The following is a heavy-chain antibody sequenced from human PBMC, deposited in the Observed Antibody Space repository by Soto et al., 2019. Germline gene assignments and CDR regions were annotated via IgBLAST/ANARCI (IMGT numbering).Heavy chain of an antibody. CDR3: AKEWGIGESSRDDAFDM. Sequence: GGSLRLSCVASGFRFGAYSMNWVRQAPGKGLEWISYISRSSSDIYYVDSVKGRFTISRDNSKNTLFLQMNSLRAEDTAVYYCAKEWGIGESSRDDAFDMWGQGTMVTV. V-gene: IGHV3-48*01. CDR2: ISRSSSDI. D-gene: IGHD3-10*01. CDR1: GFRFGAYS. J-gene: IGHJ3*02.